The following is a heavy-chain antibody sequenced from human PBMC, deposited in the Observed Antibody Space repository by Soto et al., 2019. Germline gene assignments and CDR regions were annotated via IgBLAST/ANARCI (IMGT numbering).Heavy chain of an antibody. CDR1: GGSISSIDYF. CDR3: ARVMAAMQNWLDP. CDR2: IYHTGTT. J-gene: IGHJ5*02. D-gene: IGHD2-2*01. V-gene: IGHV4-30-4*01. Sequence: NPSETLSLTCSVSGGSISSIDYFWSWIRQPPGKGLEWIGFIYHTGTTYYNPSLRSRVTISIDTSKSQFSMKLNPVTAADTAVYYCARVMAAMQNWLDPWGQGTLVTVSS.